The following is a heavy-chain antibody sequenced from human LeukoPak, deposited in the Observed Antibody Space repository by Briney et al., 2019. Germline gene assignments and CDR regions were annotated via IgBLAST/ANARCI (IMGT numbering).Heavy chain of an antibody. CDR1: GGSISSYY. V-gene: IGHV4-59*01. CDR2: IYYSGST. CDR3: ARDCRRSGWYGESEYYYMDV. J-gene: IGHJ6*03. D-gene: IGHD6-19*01. Sequence: SETPSLTRAVSGGSISSYYWSWIRQPPGKGLEWIGYIYYSGSTNYNPSLKGRVAISVDTSKNQFSLKLSSVTAADTAVYYCARDCRRSGWYGESEYYYMDVWGKGTTVTVSS.